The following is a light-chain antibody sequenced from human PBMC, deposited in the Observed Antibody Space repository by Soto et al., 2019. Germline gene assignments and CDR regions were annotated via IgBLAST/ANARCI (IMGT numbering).Light chain of an antibody. V-gene: IGLV1-44*01. CDR3: AAWDDTLKGYV. CDR1: RSNIGSNT. CDR2: SNV. J-gene: IGLJ1*01. Sequence: QSAVTQPPSVSATPGQRVTIPCSGTRSNIGSNTVSWYQQLPGTAPRLLIYSNVQRPSGVPDRVSGSKSGTSASLAISGLQSEDEADYYCAAWDDTLKGYVFGTGTKVTVL.